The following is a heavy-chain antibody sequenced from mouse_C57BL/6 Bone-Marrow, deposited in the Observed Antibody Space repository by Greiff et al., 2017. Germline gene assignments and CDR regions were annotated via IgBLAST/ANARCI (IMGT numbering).Heavy chain of an antibody. CDR1: GYTFTSYW. J-gene: IGHJ3*01. D-gene: IGHD1-1*01. CDR3: AREGFITTVPLAY. CDR2: IDPSDSYT. Sequence: QVQLQQPGAELVMPGASVKLSCKASGYTFTSYWMHWVKQRPGQGLEWIGEIDPSDSYTNYNQKFKGKSTLTVDKSSSTAYMQLSSLTSEDSAVYYCAREGFITTVPLAYWGQGTLVTVSA. V-gene: IGHV1-69*01.